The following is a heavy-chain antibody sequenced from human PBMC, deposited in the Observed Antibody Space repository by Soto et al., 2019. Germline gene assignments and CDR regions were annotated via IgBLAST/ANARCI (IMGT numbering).Heavy chain of an antibody. J-gene: IGHJ3*01. Sequence: QVQLVQSGAEVRRPGTSVMVSCKTSGYTFTDYDINWVRQATGQGLEWMGWMNPNSGNTGYAQKFQGRVSMTRNTAISTAYMELSSLRSDDTAIYYCARDSSTTNPVWGQGTMVTVSS. D-gene: IGHD2-2*01. V-gene: IGHV1-8*01. CDR1: GYTFTDYD. CDR2: MNPNSGNT. CDR3: ARDSSTTNPV.